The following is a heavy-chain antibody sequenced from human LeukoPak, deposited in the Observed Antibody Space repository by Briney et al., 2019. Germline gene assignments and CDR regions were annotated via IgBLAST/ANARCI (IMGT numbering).Heavy chain of an antibody. CDR3: ARGRPTKAAAPLGY. CDR1: GYTFTGYY. J-gene: IGHJ4*02. V-gene: IGHV1-2*02. D-gene: IGHD6-13*01. CDR2: INPNSGGT. Sequence: ASLKVSCKASGYTFTGYYMHWVRQAPGQGLEWMGWINPNSGGTNYAQKFQGRVTMTRDTSISTAYMELSRPRSDDTAVYYCARGRPTKAAAPLGYWGQGTLVTVSS.